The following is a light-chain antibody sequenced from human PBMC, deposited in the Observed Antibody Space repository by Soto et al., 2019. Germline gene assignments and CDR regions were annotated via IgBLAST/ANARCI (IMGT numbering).Light chain of an antibody. V-gene: IGKV3-20*01. CDR1: QSVSNNY. CDR2: GAS. Sequence: EIVLTQSPATLSVSPGERATLSCRASQSVSNNYLAWYQQKPGQAPRLLIYGASSRATGLPDRFSGSGSGTDFTLTISRLEPEDFAEYYCQQYDSSPLTFGGGTKVDIK. CDR3: QQYDSSPLT. J-gene: IGKJ4*01.